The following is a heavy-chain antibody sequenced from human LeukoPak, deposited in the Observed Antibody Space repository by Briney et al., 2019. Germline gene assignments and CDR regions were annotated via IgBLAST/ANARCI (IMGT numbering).Heavy chain of an antibody. D-gene: IGHD6-19*01. Sequence: GGSLRLSCAASGFTFDDYAMHWVRQAPGKGLEWVSGISWNSGSIGYADSVKGRFTISRDNAKNSLYLQMNSLRAEDMALYYCAKDKSHSSGPTPRAFDIWGQGTMVTVSS. CDR1: GFTFDDYA. J-gene: IGHJ3*02. V-gene: IGHV3-9*03. CDR2: ISWNSGSI. CDR3: AKDKSHSSGPTPRAFDI.